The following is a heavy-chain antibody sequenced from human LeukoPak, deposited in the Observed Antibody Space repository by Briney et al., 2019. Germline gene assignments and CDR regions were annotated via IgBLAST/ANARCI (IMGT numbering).Heavy chain of an antibody. CDR1: GYTFTSYG. D-gene: IGHD2-15*01. Sequence: GASVKVSCKASGYTFTSYGISWVRQAPGQGLEWMGWISAYNGNTNYAQKLQGRVTMTTDTSTSTAYMELRSLRSDDTAVYYCARAVSYCSGGSCYSWGFDYWGQGTLVTVSS. J-gene: IGHJ4*02. V-gene: IGHV1-18*01. CDR3: ARAVSYCSGGSCYSWGFDY. CDR2: ISAYNGNT.